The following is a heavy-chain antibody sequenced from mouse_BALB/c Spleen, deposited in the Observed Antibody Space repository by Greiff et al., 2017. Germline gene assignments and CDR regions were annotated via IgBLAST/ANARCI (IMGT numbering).Heavy chain of an antibody. CDR1: GFSLTSYG. Sequence: VKVVESGPSLVQPSQSLSITCTVSGFSLTSYGVHWVRQSPGKGLEWLGVIWRGGSTDYNAAFMSRLSITKDNSKSQVFFKMNSLQADDTAIYYCAKNRGTTVVADWYFDVWGAGTTVTVSS. V-gene: IGHV2-5-1*01. CDR3: AKNRGTTVVADWYFDV. CDR2: IWRGGST. D-gene: IGHD1-1*01. J-gene: IGHJ1*01.